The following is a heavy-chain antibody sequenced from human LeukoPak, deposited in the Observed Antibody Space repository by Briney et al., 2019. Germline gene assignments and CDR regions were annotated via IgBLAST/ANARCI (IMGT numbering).Heavy chain of an antibody. D-gene: IGHD3-16*01. CDR3: ATPGGHFDY. Sequence: GGSMRLSCAASGFTFSSYGIHWVRQAPGKGLEWVSAISGSGGSTYYADSVKGRFTISRDNSKNTLYLQMNSLRAEDTAVYYCATPGGHFDYWGQGTLVTVSS. CDR1: GFTFSSYG. CDR2: ISGSGGST. V-gene: IGHV3-23*01. J-gene: IGHJ4*02.